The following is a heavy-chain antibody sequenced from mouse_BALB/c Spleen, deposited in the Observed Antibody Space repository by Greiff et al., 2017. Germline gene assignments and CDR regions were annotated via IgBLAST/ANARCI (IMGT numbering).Heavy chain of an antibody. D-gene: IGHD2-4*01. J-gene: IGHJ3*01. Sequence: EVKLMESGGGLVQPGGSLKLSCAASGFTFSSYTMSLVRQTPEKRLEWVAYISNGGGSTYYPDTVKGRFTISRDNAKNTLYLQMSSLKSEDTAMYYCARNYDYDGGFAYWGQGTLVTVSA. CDR2: ISNGGGST. V-gene: IGHV5-12-2*01. CDR1: GFTFSSYT. CDR3: ARNYDYDGGFAY.